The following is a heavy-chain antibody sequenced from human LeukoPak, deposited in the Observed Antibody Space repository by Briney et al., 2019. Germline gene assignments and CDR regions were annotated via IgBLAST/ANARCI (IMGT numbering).Heavy chain of an antibody. Sequence: GGSLRLSCAASGFTVSSNYMSWVRQAPGKGLEWVSVIYSGGSTYYADSVKGRFTISRDNSKNTLYLQMNSLRAEDTAVYYCARGIYYYGSGSFGYYFDYWGQGTLVTVSS. CDR2: IYSGGST. V-gene: IGHV3-66*01. J-gene: IGHJ4*02. CDR1: GFTVSSNY. CDR3: ARGIYYYGSGSFGYYFDY. D-gene: IGHD3-10*01.